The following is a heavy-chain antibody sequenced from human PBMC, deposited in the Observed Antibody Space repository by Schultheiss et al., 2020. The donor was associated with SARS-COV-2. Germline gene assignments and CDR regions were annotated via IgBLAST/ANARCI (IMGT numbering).Heavy chain of an antibody. CDR1: GGSISSSNW. J-gene: IGHJ4*02. V-gene: IGHV4-4*02. Sequence: SETLSLTCAVSGGSISSSNWWSWVRQPPGKGLEWIGYIYYSGSTNYNPSLKSRVTISVDTSKNQFSLKLSSVTAADTAVYYCARDDPTVTPFDYWGQGTLVTVSS. CDR3: ARDDPTVTPFDY. CDR2: IYYSGST. D-gene: IGHD4-17*01.